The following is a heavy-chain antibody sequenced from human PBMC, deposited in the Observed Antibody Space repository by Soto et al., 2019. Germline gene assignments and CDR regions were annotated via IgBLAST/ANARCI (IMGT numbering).Heavy chain of an antibody. CDR3: ASDYSVADTYYYCMDP. CDR1: GRTFSNYA. J-gene: IGHJ6*02. V-gene: IGHV1-69*13. D-gene: IGHD6-19*01. CDR2: LIPLSGTA. Sequence: EASVKVSCKASGRTFSNYAISWMRQAPGQGLERMGGLIPLSGTANYAQKFQGRVTITADESTSTADMELRSLRSEDTAVYYCASDYSVADTYYYCMDPWGQGMMVTVSS.